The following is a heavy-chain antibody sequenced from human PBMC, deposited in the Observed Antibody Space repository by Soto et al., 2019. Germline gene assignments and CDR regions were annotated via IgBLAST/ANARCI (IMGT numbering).Heavy chain of an antibody. J-gene: IGHJ5*02. D-gene: IGHD3-10*01. Sequence: QLQLQESGPGLVKPSETLSLTCTVSGGSISSCSYYWGWIRQPPGKGLEWIGRIYYSGSTYYNPSLKSRLTISLHTSQNQFSLKLSSVTAADTAVYYCAKSYGSGSYYPHNWFDPWGQGTLVTVSS. CDR1: GGSISSCSYY. CDR3: AKSYGSGSYYPHNWFDP. V-gene: IGHV4-39*01. CDR2: IYYSGST.